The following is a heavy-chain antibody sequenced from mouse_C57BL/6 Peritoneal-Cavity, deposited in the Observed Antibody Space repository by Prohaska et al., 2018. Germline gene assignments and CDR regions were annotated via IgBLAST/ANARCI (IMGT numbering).Heavy chain of an antibody. J-gene: IGHJ3*01. V-gene: IGHV6-3*01. CDR2: IRLKSYNYAT. Sequence: EVKLEESGGGLVQPGGSMKLSCVASGFTFSNYWMNWVRQSPEKGLEWVAQIRLKSYNYATQYAESVKGRFTISRDDFKSSVYLQMNNLRAEDTGIYYSTGGSPIAYWGQGTLGTVSA. CDR3: TGGSPIAY. CDR1: GFTFSNYW.